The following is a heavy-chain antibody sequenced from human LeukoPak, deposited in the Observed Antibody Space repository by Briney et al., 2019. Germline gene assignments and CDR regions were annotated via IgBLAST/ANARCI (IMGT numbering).Heavy chain of an antibody. J-gene: IGHJ4*02. CDR1: GFTFTNAW. CDR3: AREVGGTGYYFDY. D-gene: IGHD1-26*01. CDR2: FPYSGST. V-gene: IGHV4-59*01. Sequence: PGGSLRLSCVDSGFTFTNAWMSWIRQPPGKGLEWIGYFPYSGSTHYNPSLESRVTISIDTSKNHFSLKLTSVTAADTAVYYCAREVGGTGYYFDYWGQGSLVTVSS.